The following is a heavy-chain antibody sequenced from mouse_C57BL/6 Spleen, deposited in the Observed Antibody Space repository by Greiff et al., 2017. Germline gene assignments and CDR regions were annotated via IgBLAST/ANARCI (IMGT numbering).Heavy chain of an antibody. CDR2: INPSSGYT. CDR3: AREGYGSNYHFAY. CDR1: GYTFTSYW. J-gene: IGHJ3*01. D-gene: IGHD1-1*01. Sequence: QVQLQQPGAELAKPGASVKLSCKASGYTFTSYWMHWVKQRPGQGLEWIGYINPSSGYTKYNQKFKDKATLTVDKSSSTAYMQLSSLTYEDSAVYYCAREGYGSNYHFAYWGQGTLVTVSA. V-gene: IGHV1-7*01.